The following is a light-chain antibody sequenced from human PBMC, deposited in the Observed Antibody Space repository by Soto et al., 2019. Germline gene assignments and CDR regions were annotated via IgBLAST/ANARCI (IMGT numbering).Light chain of an antibody. J-gene: IGKJ1*01. Sequence: DIQMTQSPSTLSASVGDRVTITCRASQSILTFLARYQQRPGKAPKLLIYKASSLESGVPSRFSGSGSGTEFTLTISNLQPDDFATYYCQQYNTYWTFGQGTKVEVK. V-gene: IGKV1-5*03. CDR3: QQYNTYWT. CDR1: QSILTF. CDR2: KAS.